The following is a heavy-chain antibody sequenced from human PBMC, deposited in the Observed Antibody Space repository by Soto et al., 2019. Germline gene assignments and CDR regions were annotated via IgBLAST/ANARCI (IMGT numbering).Heavy chain of an antibody. D-gene: IGHD1-1*01. V-gene: IGHV4-61*01. CDR3: AREKTGDLTSFDY. Sequence: PSETLSLTCTVSGGSVSSGSYFWSWIRQPPGKGLEWLGYIYYTGNTNYNPSLKSRLTISVDSSKNQFSLKLSSVTAADTAVYYCAREKTGDLTSFDYWGQGTLVTVSS. CDR2: IYYTGNT. J-gene: IGHJ4*02. CDR1: GGSVSSGSYF.